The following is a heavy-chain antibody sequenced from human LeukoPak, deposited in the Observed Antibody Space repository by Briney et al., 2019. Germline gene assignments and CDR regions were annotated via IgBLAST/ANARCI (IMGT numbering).Heavy chain of an antibody. CDR1: GYTFTSYY. CDR3: ASSEYYLDAFDI. CDR2: INPSGGST. V-gene: IGHV1-46*01. J-gene: IGHJ3*02. Sequence: GASVKVSCKASGYTFTSYYMHWVRQAPGQGLEWMGIINPSGGSTSYAQKFQGRVTMTRDTSISTAYMELSRLRSDDTAVYYCASSEYYLDAFDIWGQGTMVTVSS. D-gene: IGHD3-10*01.